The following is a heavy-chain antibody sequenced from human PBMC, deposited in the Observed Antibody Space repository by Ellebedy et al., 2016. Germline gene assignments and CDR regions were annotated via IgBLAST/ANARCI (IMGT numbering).Heavy chain of an antibody. CDR3: ARGHDPVAVTPAALALFSRMGSLWFDP. CDR1: GGSFSGYY. J-gene: IGHJ5*02. CDR2: INHRGST. V-gene: IGHV4-34*01. D-gene: IGHD2-2*01. Sequence: SETLSLXCAVYGGSFSGYYWTWIRQPPGKRLEWIGEINHRGSTNYNPSLKSRVTISVETSKNQFSLKLSSVTAADTAVYYCARGHDPVAVTPAALALFSRMGSLWFDPWGQGTLVSVSS.